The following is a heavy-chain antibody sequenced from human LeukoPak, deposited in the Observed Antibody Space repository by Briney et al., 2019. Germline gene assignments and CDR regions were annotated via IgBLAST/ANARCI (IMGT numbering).Heavy chain of an antibody. D-gene: IGHD3-10*01. J-gene: IGHJ4*02. CDR3: ATGGFMVRGVLDY. Sequence: SETLSLTCAVYGGSFSGYYCSWIRQPPGKGLEWIGEINHSGSTNYNPSLKSRVTISVDTSKNQFSLKLSSVTAPDTAVYYCATGGFMVRGVLDYWGQGTLVTVSS. CDR2: INHSGST. V-gene: IGHV4-34*01. CDR1: GGSFSGYY.